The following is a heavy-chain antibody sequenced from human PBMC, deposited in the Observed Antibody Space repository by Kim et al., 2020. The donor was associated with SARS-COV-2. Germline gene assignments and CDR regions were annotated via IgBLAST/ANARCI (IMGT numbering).Heavy chain of an antibody. V-gene: IGHV3-23*01. CDR1: GFTFSSYA. CDR3: SSGRDILTGYYKPQPQGDY. J-gene: IGHJ4*02. D-gene: IGHD3-9*01. CDR2: ISGSGGST. Sequence: GGSLRLSCAASGFTFSSYAMSWVRQAPGKGLEWVSAISGSGGSTYYADSVKGRFTISRDNSKNTLYLQMNSLRAEDTAVYYCSSGRDILTGYYKPQPQGDYWGQGTLVTVSS.